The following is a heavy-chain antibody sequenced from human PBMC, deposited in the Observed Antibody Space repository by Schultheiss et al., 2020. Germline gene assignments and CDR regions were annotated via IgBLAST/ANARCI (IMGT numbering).Heavy chain of an antibody. J-gene: IGHJ4*02. Sequence: SQTLSLTCAISGDSVSSNSAAWNWIRQSPSRGLEWLGRTYYRSKWYNDYAVSVKSRITINPDTSKNQFSLKLSSVTAADTAVYYCARDRTITGTTSGLVYFDYWGQGTLVTLSS. CDR3: ARDRTITGTTSGLVYFDY. D-gene: IGHD1-7*01. CDR2: TYYRSKWYN. CDR1: GDSVSSNSAA. V-gene: IGHV6-1*01.